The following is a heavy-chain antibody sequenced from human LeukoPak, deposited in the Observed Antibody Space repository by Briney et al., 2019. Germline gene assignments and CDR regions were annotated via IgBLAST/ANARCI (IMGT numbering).Heavy chain of an antibody. J-gene: IGHJ4*02. Sequence: PSETLSLTCTVSGGPISSSSYYWGWIRQPPGKGLEWIGSIYYSGSTYYNPSLKSRVTISVDTSKNQFSLKLSSVTAADTAVYYCARDSQELSSPGVDYWGQGTLVTVSS. V-gene: IGHV4-39*07. CDR2: IYYSGST. CDR3: ARDSQELSSPGVDY. CDR1: GGPISSSSYY. D-gene: IGHD3-16*02.